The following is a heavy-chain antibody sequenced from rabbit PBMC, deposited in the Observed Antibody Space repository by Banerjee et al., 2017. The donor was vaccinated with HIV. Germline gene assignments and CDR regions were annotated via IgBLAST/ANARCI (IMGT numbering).Heavy chain of an antibody. CDR2: IYGGSSGSA. CDR3: ARAGSNYYMELWL. CDR1: GFSFSDNYV. D-gene: IGHD8-1*01. J-gene: IGHJ3*01. Sequence: QSLEESGGGLFQPGGSLALTCKASGFSFSDNYVMCWVRQAPGKGLEWIACIYGGSSGSAYYASWAKGRFTISRSTSLNTVTLQMTSLTAADTATYFCARAGSNYYMELWLWGQGTLVTVS. V-gene: IGHV1S40*01.